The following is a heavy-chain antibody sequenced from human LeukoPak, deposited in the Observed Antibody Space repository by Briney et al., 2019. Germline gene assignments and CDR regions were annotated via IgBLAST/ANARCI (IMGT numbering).Heavy chain of an antibody. CDR3: AKGPGDSGYSWGIDY. Sequence: GGSLRLSCAASGFIFSNYNMNWVRQAPGKGLEWVSAISGSGGSTYYADSVKGRFTISRDNSKNTLYLQMNSLRAEDTAVYYCAKGPGDSGYSWGIDYWGQGTLVTVSS. D-gene: IGHD5-12*01. J-gene: IGHJ4*02. V-gene: IGHV3-23*01. CDR1: GFIFSNYN. CDR2: ISGSGGST.